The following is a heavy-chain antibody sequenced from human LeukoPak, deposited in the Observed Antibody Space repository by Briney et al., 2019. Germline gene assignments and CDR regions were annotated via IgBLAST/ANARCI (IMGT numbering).Heavy chain of an antibody. CDR2: INTNTGNP. D-gene: IGHD3-22*01. CDR3: ARAPRYYYDRSGYYSHFQDDY. Sequence: ASVKVSCKASGYTFTSYAMNWVRQAPGQGLEWMGWINTNTGNPTYAQGFTGRFVFSLDTSVSTAYLQISSLKAEDTAVYHCARAPRYYYDRSGYYSHFQDDYWGQETLVTVSS. J-gene: IGHJ4*02. V-gene: IGHV7-4-1*02. CDR1: GYTFTSYA.